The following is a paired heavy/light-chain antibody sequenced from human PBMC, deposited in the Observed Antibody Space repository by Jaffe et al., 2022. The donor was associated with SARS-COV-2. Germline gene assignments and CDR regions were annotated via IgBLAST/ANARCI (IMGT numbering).Heavy chain of an antibody. CDR2: ISYSGYT. Sequence: QVQLQESGPGLVKPSETLSLTCSVSGVSLNSGGSYYCWVRQPPGKGLEYIGYISYSGYTNYNPSLKSRVTISKDMSKNQFSLRLTSVTAADTAVYYCARVGDHWRQSDWGQGTLVTVSS. V-gene: IGHV4-61*08. J-gene: IGHJ4*02. CDR3: ARVGDHWRQSD. CDR1: GVSLNSGGSY.
Light chain of an antibody. CDR1: TGAVTGDFF. J-gene: IGLJ3*02. CDR2: ITS. Sequence: QTVVTQEPSLTVSPGGTVTLTCASSTGAVTGDFFPSWFQQKPGQAPRVLVYITSSKDAWTPARFSGSLLGGKAALTLSGVQPEDEAIYYCVLWYSGAWVFGGGTKLTVL. V-gene: IGLV7-43*01. CDR3: VLWYSGAWV.